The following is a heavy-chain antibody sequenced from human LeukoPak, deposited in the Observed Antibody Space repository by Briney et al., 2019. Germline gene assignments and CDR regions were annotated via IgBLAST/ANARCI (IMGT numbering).Heavy chain of an antibody. CDR3: ARGVLRYFGWYGDAFDI. J-gene: IGHJ3*02. V-gene: IGHV3-23*01. D-gene: IGHD3-9*01. Sequence: GGSLRLSRAASGFTFSSYAMSWVRQAPGKGLEWVSAISGSGGSTYYADSVKGRFTISRDNSKNTLYLQMNSLRAEDTAVYYCARGVLRYFGWYGDAFDIWGQGTMVTVSS. CDR2: ISGSGGST. CDR1: GFTFSSYA.